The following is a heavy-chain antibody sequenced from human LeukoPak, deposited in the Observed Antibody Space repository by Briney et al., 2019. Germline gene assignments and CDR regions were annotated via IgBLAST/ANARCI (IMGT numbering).Heavy chain of an antibody. V-gene: IGHV4-34*01. CDR1: GGSFSGYY. J-gene: IGHJ4*02. CDR2: INHSGST. D-gene: IGHD2-21*02. Sequence: SETLSLTCAVYGGSFSGYYWSWIRQPPGKGLEWIGEINHSGSTNYNPSLKSRVTIPVDTSKNQFSLKLSSVTAADTAVYYCARGHPLLDYWGQGTLVTVSS. CDR3: ARGHPLLDY.